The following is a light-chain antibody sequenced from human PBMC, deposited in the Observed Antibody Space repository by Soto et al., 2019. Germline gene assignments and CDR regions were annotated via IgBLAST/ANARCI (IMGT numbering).Light chain of an antibody. V-gene: IGKV1-39*01. CDR3: QQSFVTPFT. Sequence: DIQMTQSPSSLSASVGDRVTITCRASRSISSLLNWYQQKPGRAPNLLIYAASTLRSGVPSRFSGSGSGTDFTLTISSLLPEDFATYYCQQSFVTPFTFGQGTKLEI. CDR1: RSISSL. CDR2: AAS. J-gene: IGKJ2*01.